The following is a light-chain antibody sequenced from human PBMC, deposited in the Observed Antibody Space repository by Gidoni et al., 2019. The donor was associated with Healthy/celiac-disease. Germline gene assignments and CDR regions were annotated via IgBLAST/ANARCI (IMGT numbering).Light chain of an antibody. CDR3: AAGDDSLSGVV. J-gene: IGLJ2*01. CDR1: SSNIGSHY. CDR2: RNN. V-gene: IGLV1-47*01. Sequence: QSVLTQPPSASGTPGQRVTISCSGSSSNIGSHYVYWYQQLPGTAPKLLIYRNNQRPSGVPDRFSGSKSGTSASLAISGLRSEDEADYYCAAGDDSLSGVVFGGGTKLTVL.